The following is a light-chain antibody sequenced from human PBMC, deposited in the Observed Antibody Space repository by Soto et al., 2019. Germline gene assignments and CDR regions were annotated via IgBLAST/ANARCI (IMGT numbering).Light chain of an antibody. CDR3: QQSYSTPLT. CDR1: QTISYY. Sequence: DIQVTQSPSSXSASVGDRVSITCRSSQTISYYLNWYQQKPGKGPKLLIYAASNLQSGVPSRFSGRGSGTDFTLTLSSLQPEDSATYYCQQSYSTPLTFGGGTKVDIK. J-gene: IGKJ4*01. V-gene: IGKV1-39*01. CDR2: AAS.